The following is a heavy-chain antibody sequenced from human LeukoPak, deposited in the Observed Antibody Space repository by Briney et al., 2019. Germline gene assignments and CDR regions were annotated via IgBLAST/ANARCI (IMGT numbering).Heavy chain of an antibody. J-gene: IGHJ1*01. CDR2: IRGSGGRT. CDR3: AKGEYYYDSSGWHFQH. D-gene: IGHD3-22*01. Sequence: GGSLRLSCAGSGFSFSRYAMSWVREAPGKGLEWVSVIRGSGGRTYYADSVKGRFTSSRDNSKNLLDLQMHGGRAQDTAVYYWAKGEYYYDSSGWHFQHWGQGTLVTVSS. V-gene: IGHV3-23*01. CDR1: GFSFSRYA.